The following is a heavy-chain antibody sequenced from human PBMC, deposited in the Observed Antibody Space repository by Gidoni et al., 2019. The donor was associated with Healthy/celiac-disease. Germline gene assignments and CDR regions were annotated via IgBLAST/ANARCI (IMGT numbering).Heavy chain of an antibody. CDR3: TTSPTYSSGLSYYYYGMDV. V-gene: IGHV3-73*02. J-gene: IGHJ6*04. CDR1: GFTSRGSA. CDR2: IRSKANSYAT. D-gene: IGHD6-19*01. Sequence: EVKLVESGGGLVQPGGSLKLSCAASGFTSRGSAMHWVRQAPGKGLEWVGRIRSKANSYATAYAASVKGRFTISRDDSKNTAYLQMNSLKTEDTAVYYCTTSPTYSSGLSYYYYGMDVWGKGTTVTVSS.